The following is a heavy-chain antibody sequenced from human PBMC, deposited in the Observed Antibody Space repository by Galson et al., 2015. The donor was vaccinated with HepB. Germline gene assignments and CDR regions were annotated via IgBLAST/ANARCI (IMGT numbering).Heavy chain of an antibody. CDR3: AKAQDSGGYYGEDY. Sequence: SLRLSCAASGFIFSNHGMHWVRQAPGKGLEWVAIISYDGDTKYYADSVRGRITISRDNSKNTLYLQMHSLRAEDTAVYYCAKAQDSGGYYGEDYWGQGTLVTVSS. D-gene: IGHD3-22*01. J-gene: IGHJ4*02. CDR1: GFIFSNHG. V-gene: IGHV3-30*18. CDR2: ISYDGDTK.